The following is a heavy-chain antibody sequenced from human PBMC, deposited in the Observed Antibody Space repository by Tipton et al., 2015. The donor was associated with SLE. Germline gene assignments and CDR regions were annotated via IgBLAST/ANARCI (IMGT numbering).Heavy chain of an antibody. CDR1: GGSISRYY. Sequence: LRLSCTVSGGSISRYYWSWIRQSPGKGLEWIGYIYYSGTTKYNPSLKSRVTMSVDTSKNQFSLRLTSVTAADTAVYYCVRVEGAYDQFYFDSWGQGALVTVSS. D-gene: IGHD5-12*01. J-gene: IGHJ4*02. CDR2: IYYSGTT. CDR3: VRVEGAYDQFYFDS. V-gene: IGHV4-59*01.